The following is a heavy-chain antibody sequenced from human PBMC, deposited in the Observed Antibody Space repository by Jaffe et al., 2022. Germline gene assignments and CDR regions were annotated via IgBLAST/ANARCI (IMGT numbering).Heavy chain of an antibody. CDR3: VSESDYGVYDAFHI. CDR2: ITPSGFT. Sequence: EVELVESGGGLVQPGGSLRLSCTASGFSFSYDEMDWVRQAPGKGLEWLSHITPSGFTRDADSVKGRFTISRDNAKNSLYLQMNSLRAEDTAIYYCVSESDYGVYDAFHIWGHGTMVTVSS. D-gene: IGHD4-17*01. V-gene: IGHV3-48*03. J-gene: IGHJ3*02. CDR1: GFSFSYDE.